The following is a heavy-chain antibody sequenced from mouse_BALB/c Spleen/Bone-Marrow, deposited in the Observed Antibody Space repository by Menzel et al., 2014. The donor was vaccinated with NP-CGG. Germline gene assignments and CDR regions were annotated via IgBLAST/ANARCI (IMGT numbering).Heavy chain of an antibody. J-gene: IGHJ3*01. CDR2: IDPANGNT. V-gene: IGHV14-3*02. D-gene: IGHD2-1*01. CDR1: GFNIKDTY. Sequence: VQLQQSGAELVKPGASVKLSCTASGFNIKDTYMHWVKQMPEQGLEWIGRIDPANGNTKYDPKFQGKATITADTSSNAAYLQLSSLTSEDTAVYYCARNGNYGAWFAYWGQGTLVTVSA. CDR3: ARNGNYGAWFAY.